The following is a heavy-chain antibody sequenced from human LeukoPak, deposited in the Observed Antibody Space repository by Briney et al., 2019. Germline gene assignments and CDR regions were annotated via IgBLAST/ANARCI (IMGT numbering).Heavy chain of an antibody. D-gene: IGHD4-17*01. CDR2: VSYSGST. CDR1: GTSISSNNYY. V-gene: IGHV4-39*02. Sequence: SETLSLTCTVSGTSISSNNYYWGWIRQPPGKGLEWIGSVSYSGSTYYKPSLKSRVTISVDTSKNQFSLNLSSVTAADTAVYFCAREVESDYGDYECDYWGQGTLVTVSS. CDR3: AREVESDYGDYECDY. J-gene: IGHJ4*02.